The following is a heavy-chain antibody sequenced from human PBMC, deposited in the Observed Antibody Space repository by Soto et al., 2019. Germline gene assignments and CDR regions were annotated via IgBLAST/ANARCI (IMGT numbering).Heavy chain of an antibody. CDR3: AKSRQGYGNYDFDY. Sequence: GSLRLSCAASGFTFRTYDMTWVRQAPGQGLEWVSSTSGGGTTTYYADSVKGRFTISRDNSNSTLYLQMNSLRAEDTAVYYCAKSRQGYGNYDFDYWGQGALVTVSS. CDR1: GFTFRTYD. D-gene: IGHD1-7*01. J-gene: IGHJ4*02. V-gene: IGHV3-23*01. CDR2: TSGGGTTT.